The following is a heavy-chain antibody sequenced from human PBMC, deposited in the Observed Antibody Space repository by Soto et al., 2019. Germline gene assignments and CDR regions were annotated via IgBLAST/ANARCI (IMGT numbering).Heavy chain of an antibody. V-gene: IGHV3-23*01. CDR1: GFTFSSYA. CDR3: AKARGYSGYRTLGY. D-gene: IGHD5-12*01. Sequence: LRLSCAASGFTFSSYAMSWVRQAPGKGLEWVSAISGSGGSTYYADSVKGRFTISRDNSKNTLYLQMNSLRAEDTAVYYCAKARGYSGYRTLGYWGQGTLVTVSS. J-gene: IGHJ4*02. CDR2: ISGSGGST.